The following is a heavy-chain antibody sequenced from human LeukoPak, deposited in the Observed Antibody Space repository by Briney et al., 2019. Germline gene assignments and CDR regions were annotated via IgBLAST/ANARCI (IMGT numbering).Heavy chain of an antibody. CDR3: AREEWERPRDY. CDR1: GGSFSGYY. J-gene: IGHJ4*02. Sequence: SEPLSLICAVYGGSFSGYYWSWLRQPPGKAVKWFREINHSGSPNYNPSLKSRVTISVYTSKNHFSLKLSSVTAADTAVYYCAREEWERPRDYWGQGTLVTVSS. CDR2: INHSGSP. D-gene: IGHD1-26*01. V-gene: IGHV4-34*01.